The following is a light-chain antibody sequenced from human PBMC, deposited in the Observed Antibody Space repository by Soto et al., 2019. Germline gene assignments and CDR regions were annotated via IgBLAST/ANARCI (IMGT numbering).Light chain of an antibody. V-gene: IGLV2-23*02. Sequence: QSVLTQPASVSGSPGQSITISCTGTSSDVGSYNLVSWYQQHPGKAPKLMIYEVSKRPSGVSNRFSGSKSGNTASLTISGLQAEDDADYYCCSYAGSSTSLVVFGGGTKLTVL. J-gene: IGLJ2*01. CDR3: CSYAGSSTSLVV. CDR2: EVS. CDR1: SSDVGSYNL.